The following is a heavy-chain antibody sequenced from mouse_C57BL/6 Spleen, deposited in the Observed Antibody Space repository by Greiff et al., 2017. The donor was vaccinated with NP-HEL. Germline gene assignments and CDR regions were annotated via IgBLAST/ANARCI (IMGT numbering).Heavy chain of an antibody. CDR3: ARRVGDWYFDV. Sequence: QVQLKESGAELVKPGASVKMSCKASGYTFTSYWITWVKQRPGQGLEWIGDIYPGSGSTNYNEKFKSKATLTVDTSSSTAYMQLSSLTSEDSAVYYCARRVGDWYFDVWGTGTTVTVSS. CDR1: GYTFTSYW. J-gene: IGHJ1*03. V-gene: IGHV1-55*01. CDR2: IYPGSGST. D-gene: IGHD1-1*02.